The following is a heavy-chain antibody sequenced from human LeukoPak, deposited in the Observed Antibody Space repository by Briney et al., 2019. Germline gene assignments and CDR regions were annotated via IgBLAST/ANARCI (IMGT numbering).Heavy chain of an antibody. D-gene: IGHD5-12*01. CDR1: GFTFSSYG. Sequence: GGTLRLSCAASGFTFSSYGMSWVRQAPGKGLEWVSAISGSGGSTYYADSVKGRFTISRDNSKNTLYLQMNSLRAEDTAVYYCAKYSGYEYYYHYYMDVWGKGTTVTISS. CDR3: AKYSGYEYYYHYYMDV. J-gene: IGHJ6*03. CDR2: ISGSGGST. V-gene: IGHV3-23*01.